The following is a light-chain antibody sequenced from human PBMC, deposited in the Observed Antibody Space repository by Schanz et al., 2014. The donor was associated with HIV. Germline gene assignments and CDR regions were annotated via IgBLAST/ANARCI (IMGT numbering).Light chain of an antibody. CDR1: SSDVGGYNY. J-gene: IGLJ2*01. V-gene: IGLV2-14*01. Sequence: QSALTQPASVSGSPGQSITISCTGTSSDVGGYNYVSWYQQHPGKAPKIMIFEVSKRPSGVPDRFSGSKSGSSASLAISGLQAEDEADYFCQSFDSSLNTVVFGGGTKLTVL. CDR2: EVS. CDR3: QSFDSSLNTVV.